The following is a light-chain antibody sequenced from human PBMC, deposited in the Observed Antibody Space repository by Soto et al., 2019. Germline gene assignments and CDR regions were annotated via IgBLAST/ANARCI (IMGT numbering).Light chain of an antibody. CDR3: QQSYSTPYP. J-gene: IGKJ2*01. Sequence: DIQMTQSPSSLSASVGDRVTITCRAGQSISSYLNWYQQKPGKAPKLLIYAASSLQSGVPSRFSASGSGTDFTLTISSLQPADFATYYCQQSYSTPYPFGQGTKLAIK. CDR1: QSISSY. CDR2: AAS. V-gene: IGKV1-39*01.